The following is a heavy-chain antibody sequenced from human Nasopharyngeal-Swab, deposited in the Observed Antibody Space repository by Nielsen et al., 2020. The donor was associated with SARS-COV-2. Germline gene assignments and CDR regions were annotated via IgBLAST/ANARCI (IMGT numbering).Heavy chain of an antibody. Sequence: VRQAPGKGLEWVSAISGSGGSTYYADSVKGRFTISRDNSKNTLYLQMNSLRAEDTAVYYCARDGWYDILTGYLALYYYYYGMDVWGQGTTVTVSS. CDR3: ARDGWYDILTGYLALYYYYYGMDV. J-gene: IGHJ6*02. CDR2: ISGSGGST. D-gene: IGHD3-9*01. V-gene: IGHV3-23*01.